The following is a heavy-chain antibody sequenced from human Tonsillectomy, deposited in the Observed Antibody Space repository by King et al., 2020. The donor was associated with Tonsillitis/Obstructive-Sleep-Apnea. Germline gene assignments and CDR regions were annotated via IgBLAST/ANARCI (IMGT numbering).Heavy chain of an antibody. J-gene: IGHJ6*03. CDR1: GGSFSGYY. V-gene: IGHV4-34*01. Sequence: VQLQQWGAGLLKPSETLSITCGVYGGSFSGYYWSWIRQPPGKGLEWIGEINHSGGTDSNSSLKSRSTISRDKSKNQFSLRLTSVTAADTAVYYCGTRDGDYDYYMDVWGQGTTVTVSS. CDR2: INHSGGT. CDR3: GTRDGDYDYYMDV. D-gene: IGHD2-2*01.